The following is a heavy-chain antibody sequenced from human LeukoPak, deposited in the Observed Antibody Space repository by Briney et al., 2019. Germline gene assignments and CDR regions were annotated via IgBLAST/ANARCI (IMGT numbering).Heavy chain of an antibody. J-gene: IGHJ4*02. CDR3: ARSPNSVHIDY. CDR2: INHSGST. D-gene: IGHD1-1*01. Sequence: SETLSLTCAVYGGSFSGYYWSWIRQPPGKGLEWIGEINHSGSTNCNPSLKSRVTISVDTSKNQFSLKLSSVTAADTAVYYCARSPNSVHIDYWGQGTLVTVSS. V-gene: IGHV4-34*01. CDR1: GGSFSGYY.